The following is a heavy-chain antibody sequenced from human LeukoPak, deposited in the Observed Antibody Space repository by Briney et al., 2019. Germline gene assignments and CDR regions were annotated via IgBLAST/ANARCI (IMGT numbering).Heavy chain of an antibody. D-gene: IGHD3-22*01. J-gene: IGHJ4*02. CDR3: ARDGDYYDSSGYRFDY. Sequence: PGGSLRLSCAASGFTVSSNYMSWVRQAPGKGLEWVSVIYSGGSTYYADSVKGRFTISRDNSKNTLYLQMNSLRAEDTAVYYCARDGDYYDSSGYRFDYWGQGTLVTVSS. CDR2: IYSGGST. CDR1: GFTVSSNY. V-gene: IGHV3-53*01.